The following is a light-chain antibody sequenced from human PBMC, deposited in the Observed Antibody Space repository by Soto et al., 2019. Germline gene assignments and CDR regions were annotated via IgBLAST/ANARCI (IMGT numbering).Light chain of an antibody. CDR1: SSNIGKNF. J-gene: IGLJ2*01. CDR2: EDN. CDR3: GTWDSNLSAVV. Sequence: QSALTQPPSVSAAPGQKVTISCSGSSSNIGKNFVSWYQQLPGTAPKLLIYEDNKRPSGIPDRISGSKPGTSATLGITGLQTGDEADYSCGTWDSNLSAVVFGGGTKVTVL. V-gene: IGLV1-51*01.